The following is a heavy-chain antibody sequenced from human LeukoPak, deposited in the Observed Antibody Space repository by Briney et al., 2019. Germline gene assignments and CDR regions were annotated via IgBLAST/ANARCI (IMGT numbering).Heavy chain of an antibody. D-gene: IGHD2-21*01. J-gene: IGHJ6*02. CDR1: GFTVSSNY. CDR3: ARCGGTCSLPSTSARDV. Sequence: GGSLRLSCAASGFTVSSNYMSWVRQAPGKGLEWVSVIYSGGSTYYADSVKGRFTISRDNSKNTLYLQMNSLRAEDTALYLCARCGGTCSLPSTSARDVWGQGTTVTVS. V-gene: IGHV3-66*01. CDR2: IYSGGST.